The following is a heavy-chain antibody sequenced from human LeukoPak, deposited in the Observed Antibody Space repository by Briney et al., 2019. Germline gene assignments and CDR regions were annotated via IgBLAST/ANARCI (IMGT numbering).Heavy chain of an antibody. CDR3: TRDIVWFGESFSGFDY. D-gene: IGHD3-10*01. J-gene: IGHJ4*02. CDR2: IRSKAYGGTT. Sequence: GGSLRLSCTASGFTFGDYAMSWFRQAPGKGLEWVGFIRSKAYGGTTEYAASVKGRFTISRDDSKSIAYLQMNSLKTEDTAVYYCTRDIVWFGESFSGFDYWGQGTLVTVSS. V-gene: IGHV3-49*03. CDR1: GFTFGDYA.